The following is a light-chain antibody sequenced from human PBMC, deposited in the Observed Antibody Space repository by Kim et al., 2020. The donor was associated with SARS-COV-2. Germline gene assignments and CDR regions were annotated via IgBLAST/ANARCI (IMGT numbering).Light chain of an antibody. V-gene: IGLV2-11*01. CDR3: CSYAGSYTWV. CDR2: DVS. J-gene: IGLJ3*02. CDR1: SSDVGGYNY. Sequence: QSALTQPRSVSGSPGQSVTISCTGTSSDVGGYNYVSWYQQHPGKAPKLMIYDVSKRPSGVPDRFSGSKSGNTASLTISGLQAEDEADYYCCSYAGSYTWVFGGGTQLADL.